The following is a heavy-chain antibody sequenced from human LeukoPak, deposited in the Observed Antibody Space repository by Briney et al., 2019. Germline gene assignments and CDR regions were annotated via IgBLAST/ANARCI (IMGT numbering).Heavy chain of an antibody. CDR1: GGTFSSYA. CDR2: IIPILGIA. V-gene: IGHV1-69*04. Sequence: SVKVSCKASGGTFSSYAISWVRQAPGQGLEWMGRIIPILGIANYAQKFQGRVTITADESTSTAYMELSSLRSEDTAVYYCAREGVSGYCSGGSCLRAFDIWGQGTMVTVSS. CDR3: AREGVSGYCSGGSCLRAFDI. D-gene: IGHD2-15*01. J-gene: IGHJ3*02.